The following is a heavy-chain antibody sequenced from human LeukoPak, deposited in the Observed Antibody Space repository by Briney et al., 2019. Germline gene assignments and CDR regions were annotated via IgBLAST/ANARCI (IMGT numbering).Heavy chain of an antibody. J-gene: IGHJ3*02. CDR2: INSDGSST. V-gene: IGHV3-74*01. Sequence: GGSLRLSCAASGFTFSSYWMHWVRQAPGKGLVWVSRINSDGSSTSYADSVKGRFTISSDNAKNTLYLQMTSLRAEDTAVYYCARDPYCSSTSCYTGGAFDIWGQGTMVTVSS. D-gene: IGHD2-2*02. CDR1: GFTFSSYW. CDR3: ARDPYCSSTSCYTGGAFDI.